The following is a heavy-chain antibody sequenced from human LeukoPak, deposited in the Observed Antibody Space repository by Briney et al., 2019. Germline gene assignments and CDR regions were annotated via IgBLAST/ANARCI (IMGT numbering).Heavy chain of an antibody. V-gene: IGHV4-38-2*02. CDR1: GYSISSGYF. Sequence: SETLSLTCTVSGYSISSGYFWGWIRQPPGKGLEWIGSFYHSGITYYNPSLKSRVTISVEMSKNQFSLKLSSVTAADTAVYYCARGYDSSGYYYWGQGTLVTVSS. CDR2: FYHSGIT. J-gene: IGHJ4*02. CDR3: ARGYDSSGYYY. D-gene: IGHD3-22*01.